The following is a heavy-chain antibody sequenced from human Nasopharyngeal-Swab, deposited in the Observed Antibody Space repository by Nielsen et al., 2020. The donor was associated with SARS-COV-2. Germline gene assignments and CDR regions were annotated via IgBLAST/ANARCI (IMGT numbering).Heavy chain of an antibody. CDR3: ARHNAYCSNGVCSTYYYHALDV. D-gene: IGHD2-8*01. J-gene: IGHJ6*02. V-gene: IGHV4-59*08. Sequence: SETLSLTCTVSGGSINYKYWTWIRQPPVKGLEWIGHIYYSGSTTYNPSLKSRLTILIDRSRSQFSLKLSSVTAADTAVYYCARHNAYCSNGVCSTYYYHALDVWGQGTTVTVSS. CDR2: IYYSGST. CDR1: GGSINYKY.